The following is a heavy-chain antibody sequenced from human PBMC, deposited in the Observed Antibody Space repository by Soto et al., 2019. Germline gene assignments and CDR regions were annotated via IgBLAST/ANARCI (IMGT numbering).Heavy chain of an antibody. Sequence: QLQLQESGPGLVKPSETLSLTCTVSGGSISSSSYYWGWIRQPPGKGMEWIGSIYYSGSTYYNPSLKSRVTISVDTSKNQSSRKLSSVTAADTAVYYCATSELYGPNAFDIWGQGTMVPVSS. CDR1: GGSISSSSYY. D-gene: IGHD4-17*01. CDR3: ATSELYGPNAFDI. CDR2: IYYSGST. V-gene: IGHV4-39*01. J-gene: IGHJ3*02.